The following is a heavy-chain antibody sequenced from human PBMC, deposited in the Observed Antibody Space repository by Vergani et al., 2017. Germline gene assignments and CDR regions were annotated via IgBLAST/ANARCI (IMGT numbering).Heavy chain of an antibody. CDR2: IKQDGSEK. Sequence: EVQLVESGGGLVQPGGSLRLSCAASGFTFSSYWMSWVRQAPGKGLEWVANIKQDGSEKYYVDSVKGRFTISRDNDKNSLYLQMNSLRAEDTAVYYCARAPIAARLLLDYWGQGTLVTVSS. CDR3: ARAPIAARLLLDY. CDR1: GFTFSSYW. J-gene: IGHJ4*02. D-gene: IGHD6-6*01. V-gene: IGHV3-7*01.